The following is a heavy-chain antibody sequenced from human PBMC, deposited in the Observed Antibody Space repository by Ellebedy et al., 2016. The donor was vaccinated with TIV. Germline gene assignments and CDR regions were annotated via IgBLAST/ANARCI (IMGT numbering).Heavy chain of an antibody. CDR3: ATDGSYGDYRSPAHAFVM. CDR2: INQDGSQK. Sequence: GESLKISCAASGFSFISYWMTWVRQAPGKGLEWMANINQDGSQKYYVDSVRGRFSISRDNAQNSLFLQMNSLRAEDTAIYYSATDGSYGDYRSPAHAFVMWGQGTLVTVSS. V-gene: IGHV3-7*03. CDR1: GFSFISYW. J-gene: IGHJ3*02. D-gene: IGHD4-17*01.